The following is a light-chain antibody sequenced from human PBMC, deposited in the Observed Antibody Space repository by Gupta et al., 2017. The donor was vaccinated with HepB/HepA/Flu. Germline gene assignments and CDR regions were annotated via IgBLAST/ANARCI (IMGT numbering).Light chain of an antibody. CDR2: DVF. CDR3: QQRFSWPAT. CDR1: QTIGNF. J-gene: IGKJ2*01. V-gene: IGKV3-11*01. Sequence: EVVLTQSPVTLSLSPGESATLSCRASQTIGNFLAWYQQRPGQAPRPLIYDVFNMATGIPARFSGSASGTDFTLTISSLEPEDFAVYYCQQRFSWPATFGQGTKLEIK.